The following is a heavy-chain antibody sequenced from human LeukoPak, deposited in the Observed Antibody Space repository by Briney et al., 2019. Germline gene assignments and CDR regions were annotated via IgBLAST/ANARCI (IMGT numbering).Heavy chain of an antibody. CDR1: GGSISTYY. D-gene: IGHD5-12*01. CDR3: ARMGGYSGYATH. CDR2: IHYSGTT. V-gene: IGHV4-59*08. Sequence: TSETLSLTSTVSGGSISTYYWSCIRQPPGKGLEWIGYIHYSGTTNYNTSLKSRVTISLDTSKNQFSLNLSSVTAADTAVYYCARMGGYSGYATHWGQGTLVTVSS. J-gene: IGHJ4*02.